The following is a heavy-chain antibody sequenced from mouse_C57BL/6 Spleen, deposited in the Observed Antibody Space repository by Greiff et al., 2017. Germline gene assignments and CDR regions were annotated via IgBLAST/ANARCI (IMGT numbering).Heavy chain of an antibody. D-gene: IGHD1-1*01. Sequence: QVQLKQSGAELARPGASVKLSCKASGYTFTSYGISWVKQRTGQGLEWIGEIYPRSGNTYYNEKFKGKATLTADKSSSTAYMELRSLTSEDSAVYFCARGAVTTVPYYFDYWGQGTTLTVSS. V-gene: IGHV1-81*01. J-gene: IGHJ2*01. CDR3: ARGAVTTVPYYFDY. CDR2: IYPRSGNT. CDR1: GYTFTSYG.